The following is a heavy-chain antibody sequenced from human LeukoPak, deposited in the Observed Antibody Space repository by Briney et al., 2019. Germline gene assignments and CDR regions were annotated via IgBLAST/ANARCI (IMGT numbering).Heavy chain of an antibody. Sequence: PSETLSLTCTVSGDSISLYYWSWIRQPPGKGLEWIGYIYYSGSTNYKPSLKSRVTISVDTSKNQFSLKLSSVTAADTAVYYCATSRGNSGYYYDYWGQGTLVTVSS. V-gene: IGHV4-59*01. J-gene: IGHJ4*02. CDR1: GDSISLYY. CDR3: ATSRGNSGYYYDY. D-gene: IGHD3-22*01. CDR2: IYYSGST.